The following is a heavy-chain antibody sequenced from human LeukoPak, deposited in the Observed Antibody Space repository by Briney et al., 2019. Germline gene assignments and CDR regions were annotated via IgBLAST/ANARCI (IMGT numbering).Heavy chain of an antibody. D-gene: IGHD3-3*01. CDR1: GYTFTGYY. CDR3: ARSLNSEYDFWSGYYDWFDP. CDR2: IIPIFGTA. V-gene: IGHV1-69*06. Sequence: SVKVSCKASGYTFTGYYMHWVRQAPGQGLEWMGGIIPIFGTANYAQKFQGRVTITADKSTSTAYMELSSLRSEDTAVYYCARSLNSEYDFWSGYYDWFDPWGQGTLVTVSS. J-gene: IGHJ5*02.